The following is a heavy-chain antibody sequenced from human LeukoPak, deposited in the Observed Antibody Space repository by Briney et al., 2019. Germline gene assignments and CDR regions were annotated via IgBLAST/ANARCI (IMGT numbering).Heavy chain of an antibody. CDR1: GGSISSYY. V-gene: IGHV4-39*01. D-gene: IGHD3-3*01. Sequence: SETLSLTCTVSGGSISSYYWGWIRQPPGKGLEWIGSIYYSGSTYYNPSLKSRVTISVDTSKNQFSLKLSSVTAADTAVYYCARLKADFWSGYYAEYNWFDPWGQGTLVTVSS. CDR3: ARLKADFWSGYYAEYNWFDP. J-gene: IGHJ5*02. CDR2: IYYSGST.